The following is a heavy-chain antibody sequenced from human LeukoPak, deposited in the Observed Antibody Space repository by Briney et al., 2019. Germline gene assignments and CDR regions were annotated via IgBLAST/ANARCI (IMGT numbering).Heavy chain of an antibody. CDR3: AKLDMITFGPLDY. CDR2: ISGSGGST. CDR1: GFTFSSYA. J-gene: IGHJ4*02. Sequence: GGSLRLSCAASGFTFSSYAMSWVRQAPGKGLEWVSAISGSGGSTYYADSVKGRFTISRDNSKNTLYPQMNSLRAEDTAVYYCAKLDMITFGPLDYWGQGTLVTVSS. D-gene: IGHD3-16*01. V-gene: IGHV3-23*01.